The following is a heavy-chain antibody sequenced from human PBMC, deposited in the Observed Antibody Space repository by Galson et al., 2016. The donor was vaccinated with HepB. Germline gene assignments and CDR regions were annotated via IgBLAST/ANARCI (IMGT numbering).Heavy chain of an antibody. V-gene: IGHV1-2*02. Sequence: SVKVSCKASGYTFTGYFIHWVRQAPGHELEWMGWINPNSGATKYAQKFQGGATMSRDTSVSTAYTELSGLKIDDTAVYYCLRSGVAAAVTLDYWGQGTGVIVSS. D-gene: IGHD6-25*01. CDR1: GYTFTGYF. CDR2: INPNSGAT. CDR3: LRSGVAAAVTLDY. J-gene: IGHJ4*02.